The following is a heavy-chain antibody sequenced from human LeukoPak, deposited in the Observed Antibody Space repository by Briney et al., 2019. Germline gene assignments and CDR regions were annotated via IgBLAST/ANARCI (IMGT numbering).Heavy chain of an antibody. CDR1: GGSISSYY. V-gene: IGHV4-4*07. J-gene: IGHJ4*02. D-gene: IGHD3-22*01. CDR3: ARGQYYYDSSGYYPRTKPFDY. CDR2: IYTSGST. Sequence: SETLSLTCTVSGGSISSYYWSWIRQPAGKGLEWIGRIYTSGSTNYNPSLKSRVTISVDTSKNQFSLKLSSVTAADTAVYYCARGQYYYDSSGYYPRTKPFDYWGQGTLVTVSS.